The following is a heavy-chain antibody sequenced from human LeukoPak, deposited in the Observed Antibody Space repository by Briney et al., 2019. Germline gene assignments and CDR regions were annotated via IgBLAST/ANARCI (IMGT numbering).Heavy chain of an antibody. CDR2: ISSSSSTI. V-gene: IGHV3-48*01. Sequence: GGPLRLSCAASGFTFSSYSMNWVRQAPGKGLEWVSYISSSSSTISYSDSLKGRFTISRDNAKNSLYLQMNSLRAEDTAVYYCARDGCSNTSCYVGRQYYYYMDVWGKGTTVTVSS. D-gene: IGHD2-2*01. CDR1: GFTFSSYS. CDR3: ARDGCSNTSCYVGRQYYYYMDV. J-gene: IGHJ6*03.